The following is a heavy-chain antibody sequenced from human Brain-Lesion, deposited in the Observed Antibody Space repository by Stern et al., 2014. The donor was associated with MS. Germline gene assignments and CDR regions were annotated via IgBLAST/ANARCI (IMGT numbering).Heavy chain of an antibody. J-gene: IGHJ4*02. CDR1: GGSVGSGSYD. CDR3: ARDKEDTNMAFRYFDN. D-gene: IGHD5-18*01. CDR2: IYTTGST. V-gene: IGHV4-61*02. Sequence: VQLVQSGPGLVKPSQTLSLTCTVSGGSVGSGSYDWSWIRQPAGKGLEWIGRIYTTGSTYYNPSLKSRVSISIDTYKNQFSLKLTSVTAADTAVYYCARDKEDTNMAFRYFDNWGQGTLVTVSS.